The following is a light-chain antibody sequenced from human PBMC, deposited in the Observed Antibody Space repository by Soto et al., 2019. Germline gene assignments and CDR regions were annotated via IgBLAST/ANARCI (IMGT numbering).Light chain of an antibody. CDR2: DNN. CDR3: GTWDSSLSAGL. V-gene: IGLV1-51*01. CDR1: SSNIGNNY. J-gene: IGLJ1*01. Sequence: QSVLTQPPSVSAAPGQKVTISCSGSSSNIGNNYVSWYQQLAGTAPKLLIYDNNKRPPGIPDRFSGSKSGTSATLGITGLQTGDEADYYCGTWDSSLSAGLFGTGTKLTVL.